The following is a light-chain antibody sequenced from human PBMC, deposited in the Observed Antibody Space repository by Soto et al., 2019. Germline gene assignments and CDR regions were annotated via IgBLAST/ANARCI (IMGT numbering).Light chain of an antibody. V-gene: IGKV3-20*01. Sequence: EIVLTQSPGTLSLSPGERATLSCRASQSINSNFFAWYQQRPGQAPRLVIYGASSRATGIPDRFSGSGSGTDFTLTISRLEPEDFAVYYCQQYGSSPSWTFGQGTKVELK. CDR1: QSINSNF. CDR2: GAS. CDR3: QQYGSSPSWT. J-gene: IGKJ1*01.